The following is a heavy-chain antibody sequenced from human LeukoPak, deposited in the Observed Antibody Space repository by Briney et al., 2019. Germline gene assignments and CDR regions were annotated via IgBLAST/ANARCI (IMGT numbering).Heavy chain of an antibody. D-gene: IGHD3-22*01. CDR1: GGTFISYA. J-gene: IGHJ4*02. V-gene: IGHV1-69*13. CDR3: AREGVSFTWDSSGHLDY. CDR2: IIPIFGTA. Sequence: ASVKVSCKASGGTFISYAISWVRQAPGQGLEWMGGIIPIFGTANYAQKFQGRVTITADESTSTAYMELSSLRSEDTAVYYCAREGVSFTWDSSGHLDYWGQGTLVTVSS.